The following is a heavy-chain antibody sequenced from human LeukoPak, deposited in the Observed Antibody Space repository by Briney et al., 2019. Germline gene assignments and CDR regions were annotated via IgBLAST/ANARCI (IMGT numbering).Heavy chain of an antibody. CDR3: AKAHGYYYYGMDV. Sequence: PGGPLRLSCAASGFTFSSYAMSWVRQAPGKGLEWVSAISGSGGSTYYADSVKGRFTISRDNSKNTLYLQMNSLRAEDTAVYYCAKAHGYYYYGMDVWGQGTTVTVSS. CDR2: ISGSGGST. V-gene: IGHV3-23*01. J-gene: IGHJ6*02. CDR1: GFTFSSYA.